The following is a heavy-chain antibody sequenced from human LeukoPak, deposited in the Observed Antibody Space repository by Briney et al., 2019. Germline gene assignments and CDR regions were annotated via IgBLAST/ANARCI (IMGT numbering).Heavy chain of an antibody. J-gene: IGHJ4*02. Sequence: GGSLRLSCAASGFTVSRNYMSWVRQAAGKGLEWVSVIYSGGSTYYADSVKGRFTISRDNSKNTLYLQMNSLRAEDTAVYYCARESDYVWGSYRSYYFDYWGQGTLVTVSS. CDR3: ARESDYVWGSYRSYYFDY. D-gene: IGHD3-16*02. CDR1: GFTVSRNY. V-gene: IGHV3-53*01. CDR2: IYSGGST.